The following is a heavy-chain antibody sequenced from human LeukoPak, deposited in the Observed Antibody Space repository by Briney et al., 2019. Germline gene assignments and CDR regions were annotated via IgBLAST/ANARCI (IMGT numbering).Heavy chain of an antibody. V-gene: IGHV3-30*18. J-gene: IGHJ4*02. D-gene: IGHD2-15*01. Sequence: GGSLRLSCAASGFTFSSYGMHWVRQGPGKGLEWVAVISYDGSNKYYADSVKGRFTISRDNSKNTLYLQMNSLRAEDTAVYYCAKGAWPVVVVAVHFDYWGQGTLVTVSS. CDR3: AKGAWPVVVVAVHFDY. CDR2: ISYDGSNK. CDR1: GFTFSSYG.